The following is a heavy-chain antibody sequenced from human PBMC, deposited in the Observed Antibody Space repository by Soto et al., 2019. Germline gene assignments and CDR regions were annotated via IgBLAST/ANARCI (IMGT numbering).Heavy chain of an antibody. J-gene: IGHJ4*02. CDR2: IYPGDSDT. Sequence: GESLKISCKGSGYSFTSYWIGWVRQMPGKGLEWMGIIYPGDSDTRYSPSFQGQVTISADKSISTAYLRWSSLKASDTAMYYCARLSYYDSSGYYPDYFDYWGQGTPVTVSS. V-gene: IGHV5-51*01. D-gene: IGHD3-22*01. CDR3: ARLSYYDSSGYYPDYFDY. CDR1: GYSFTSYW.